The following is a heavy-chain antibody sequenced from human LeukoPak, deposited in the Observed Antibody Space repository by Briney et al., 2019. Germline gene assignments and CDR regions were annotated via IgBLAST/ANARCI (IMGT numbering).Heavy chain of an antibody. Sequence: PGGSLRVSCAASGFTFSSYEMNWVRQAPGKGLEWVSYISSSGSTIYYADSVKGRFTISRDNAKNSLYLQMNSLRAEDTAVYYCARDRPPYYYGMDVWGQGTTVTVSS. CDR3: ARDRPPYYYGMDV. J-gene: IGHJ6*02. V-gene: IGHV3-48*03. CDR1: GFTFSSYE. CDR2: ISSSGSTI.